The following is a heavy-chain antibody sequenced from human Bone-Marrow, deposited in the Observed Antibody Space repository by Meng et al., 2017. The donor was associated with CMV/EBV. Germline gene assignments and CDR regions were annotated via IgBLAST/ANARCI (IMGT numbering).Heavy chain of an antibody. J-gene: IGHJ4*02. CDR3: ARGVGGSGRGGY. Sequence: CKAFGYTYTSEEMNWVREGTGQGLEGMGGMNPNSADTGYAQKFQGRVTMTRDTSISTAYMGLSGLRSDATAVYYWARGVGGSGRGGYWGQGTLVTVSS. V-gene: IGHV1-8*01. CDR1: GYTYTSEE. CDR2: MNPNSADT. D-gene: IGHD3-10*01.